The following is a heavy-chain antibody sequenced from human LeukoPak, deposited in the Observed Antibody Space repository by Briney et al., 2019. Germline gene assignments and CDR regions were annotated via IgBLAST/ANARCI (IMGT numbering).Heavy chain of an antibody. V-gene: IGHV4-34*01. J-gene: IGHJ4*02. Sequence: PSETLSLTCAVYGGSFSGYYWSWIRQPPGKGLEWIGEINHSGSTNYNPSLKSRVTISVDTSKNQFSLKLSSVTAADTAVYYCARVGGWPYYFDYWGQGTLVTVSS. D-gene: IGHD3-10*01. CDR1: GGSFSGYY. CDR3: ARVGGWPYYFDY. CDR2: INHSGST.